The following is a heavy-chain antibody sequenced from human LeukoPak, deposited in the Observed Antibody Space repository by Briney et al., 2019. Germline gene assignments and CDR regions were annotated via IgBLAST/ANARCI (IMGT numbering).Heavy chain of an antibody. Sequence: SETLSLTCTASGGSISSYYWSWIRKPPGKGLEWIGYIFYSGSTNYNPSLKSRVTISVDTSKNQFSLKLSSVTAADTAVYYCATHFIGNDAGILASWGQGTLVTVSS. D-gene: IGHD1-1*01. J-gene: IGHJ5*02. CDR1: GGSISSYY. V-gene: IGHV4-59*01. CDR3: ATHFIGNDAGILAS. CDR2: IFYSGST.